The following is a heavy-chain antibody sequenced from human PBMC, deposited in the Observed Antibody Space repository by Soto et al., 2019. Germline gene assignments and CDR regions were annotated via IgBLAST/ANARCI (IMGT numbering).Heavy chain of an antibody. D-gene: IGHD3-10*01. CDR3: AKAYGSGSPKQFDS. V-gene: IGHV3-23*01. CDR2: ISGSGGST. Sequence: TGGSLRLSCAASGFTFSSYAMGWIRQPPGKGLEWVSGISGSGGSTYYADSVKGRFTISRDNSKNTLYLQMNGLRAEDTAVYFCAKAYGSGSPKQFDSWGQGTLVTVSS. CDR1: GFTFSSYA. J-gene: IGHJ4*02.